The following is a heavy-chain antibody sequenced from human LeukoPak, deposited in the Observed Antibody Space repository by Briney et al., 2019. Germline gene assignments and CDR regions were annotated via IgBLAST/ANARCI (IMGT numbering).Heavy chain of an antibody. CDR3: ASLGADSSGWAIDY. Sequence: PSETLSLTCAVSGYSISSGYYWGWIRQPPGQGMEWIGSIYHSGSTSYNPPLKSRVTISVDTSKNQFSLKLSSVTAADTAVYYCASLGADSSGWAIDYWGQGTLVTVSS. CDR1: GYSISSGYY. CDR2: IYHSGST. J-gene: IGHJ4*02. V-gene: IGHV4-38-2*01. D-gene: IGHD6-19*01.